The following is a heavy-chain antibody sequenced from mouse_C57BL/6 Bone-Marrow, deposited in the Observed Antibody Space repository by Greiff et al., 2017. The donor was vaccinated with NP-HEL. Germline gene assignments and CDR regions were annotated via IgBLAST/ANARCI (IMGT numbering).Heavy chain of an antibody. CDR3: ARDRWLHFAY. CDR1: GYSITSGYY. CDR2: ISYDGSN. Sequence: EVKLMESGPGLVKPSQSLSLTCSVTGYSITSGYYWNWLRQFPGNKLEWMGYISYDGSNNYNPSLKNRISITHDTSKNQFFLKLNSVTTEDTATYYWARDRWLHFAYWGQGTLVTVAA. D-gene: IGHD2-3*01. V-gene: IGHV3-6*01. J-gene: IGHJ3*01.